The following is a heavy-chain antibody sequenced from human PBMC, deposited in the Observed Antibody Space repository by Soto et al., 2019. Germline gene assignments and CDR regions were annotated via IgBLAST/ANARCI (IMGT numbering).Heavy chain of an antibody. CDR3: EKGWDIVVVPAAMDGYFDL. J-gene: IGHJ2*01. CDR1: GFTFSSYA. V-gene: IGHV3-23*01. D-gene: IGHD2-2*01. CDR2: ICGSGGST. Sequence: PGGSLRLSCAASGFTFSSYAMSWVRQAPGKGLGWVSAICGSGGSTYYADTVNGRFTISRDNSKTTLYLQMNSLRAEDTAVYYCEKGWDIVVVPAAMDGYFDLWGRGTLVTVSS.